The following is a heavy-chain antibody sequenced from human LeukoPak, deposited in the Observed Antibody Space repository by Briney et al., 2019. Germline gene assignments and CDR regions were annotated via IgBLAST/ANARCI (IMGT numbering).Heavy chain of an antibody. Sequence: GGSLRLSCATSGFTFSSDYMSWVRQAPGKGLEWVANIKEDGGEQNYADSVKGRFTITRDNSKNTLYLQMNSLRAEDTAVYYCAKGPQGGHGDYWGQGTLVTVSS. CDR1: GFTFSSDY. J-gene: IGHJ4*02. CDR2: IKEDGGEQ. CDR3: AKGPQGGHGDY. V-gene: IGHV3-7*01. D-gene: IGHD2-15*01.